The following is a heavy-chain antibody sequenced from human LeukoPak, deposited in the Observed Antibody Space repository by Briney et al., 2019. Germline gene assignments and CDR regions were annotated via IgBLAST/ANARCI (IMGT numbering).Heavy chain of an antibody. CDR2: INAGNGNT. V-gene: IGHV1-3*03. CDR3: ARDGLHYYDSSNNAFDI. J-gene: IGHJ3*02. Sequence: ASVKVSCKASGYTFTSYAMHWVRQAPGQRLEWMGWINAGNGNTKYSQEFQGRVTITRDTSASTAYMELSSLRSEDMAVYYCARDGLHYYDSSNNAFDIWGQGTMVTVSS. CDR1: GYTFTSYA. D-gene: IGHD3-22*01.